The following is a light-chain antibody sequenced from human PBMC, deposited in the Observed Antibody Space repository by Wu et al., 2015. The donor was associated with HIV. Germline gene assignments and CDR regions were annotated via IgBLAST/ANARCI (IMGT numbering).Light chain of an antibody. V-gene: IGKV1-NL1*01. Sequence: DIQMTQSPSSLSASVGDRVTITCRASQDIGNSFAWYQQKPGKAPKLLFYAASRLESGVPLRFSGRRSGTDYTLTISSPQPEDFATYYCQQYYTIPLTFGGGTKVEIK. J-gene: IGKJ4*01. CDR3: QQYYTIPLT. CDR1: QDIGNS. CDR2: AAS.